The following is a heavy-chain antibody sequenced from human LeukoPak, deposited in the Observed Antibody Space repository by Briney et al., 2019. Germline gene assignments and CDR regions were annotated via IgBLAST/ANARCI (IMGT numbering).Heavy chain of an antibody. CDR1: GFTFSSYR. V-gene: IGHV3-21*01. CDR3: ARESESYDSSGSTFAY. CDR2: ISSSSSYI. D-gene: IGHD3-22*01. Sequence: PGGSLRLSCAASGFTFSSYRMNWVRQAPGKGLEWVSSISSSSSYIYYADSVKGRFTISRDDAKNSLYLQMNSLRAEDTAVYYCARESESYDSSGSTFAYWGQGTLVTVSS. J-gene: IGHJ4*02.